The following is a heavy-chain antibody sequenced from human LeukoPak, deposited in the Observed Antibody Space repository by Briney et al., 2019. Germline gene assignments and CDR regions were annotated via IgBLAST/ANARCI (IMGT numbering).Heavy chain of an antibody. CDR2: IKQDGSEK. Sequence: GGAVRLSCAASGFTFSSYWMSWVRQAPGKGLEWVANIKQDGSEKYYVDSVKGRFTISRDNAKNSLYLQMNSLRAEDTAVYYCARADSSSWYVAFYYYYYMDVWGKGTTVTVSS. CDR3: ARADSSSWYVAFYYYYYMDV. J-gene: IGHJ6*03. D-gene: IGHD6-13*01. V-gene: IGHV3-7*01. CDR1: GFTFSSYW.